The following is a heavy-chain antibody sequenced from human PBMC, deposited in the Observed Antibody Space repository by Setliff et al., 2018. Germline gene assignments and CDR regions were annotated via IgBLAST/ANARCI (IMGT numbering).Heavy chain of an antibody. CDR1: GFDFTNYW. CDR2: ISPGDSDT. D-gene: IGHD3-22*01. J-gene: IGHJ3*01. V-gene: IGHV5-51*01. CDR3: AAAYSSSPRGSLDV. Sequence: PGASLKISCKTSGFDFTNYWIGWVRQKPGKGLEWMGIISPGDSDTRDSPSFQGQVTISADKSTNTAYVQWRTLTASDTAMYYCAAAYSSSPRGSLDVWGQGTRVTVSS.